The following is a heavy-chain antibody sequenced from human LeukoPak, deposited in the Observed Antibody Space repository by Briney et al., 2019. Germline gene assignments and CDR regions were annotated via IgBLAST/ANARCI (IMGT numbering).Heavy chain of an antibody. CDR2: IRQDGGEI. Sequence: GGSLRLSCAASGFTFNNYAMNWVRQAPGKGLEWVANIRQDGGEIYYVGSVKGRFSISRDNAKNSVYLQMNSLRAEDTAVYYCARALSAWGQGTLVTVSS. CDR1: GFTFNNYA. J-gene: IGHJ4*02. D-gene: IGHD3-3*01. CDR3: ARALSA. V-gene: IGHV3-7*03.